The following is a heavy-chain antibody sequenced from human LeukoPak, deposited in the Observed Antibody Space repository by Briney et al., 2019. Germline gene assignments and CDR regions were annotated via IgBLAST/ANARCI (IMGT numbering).Heavy chain of an antibody. CDR2: ISSSGSTI. J-gene: IGHJ5*02. Sequence: GGSLRLSCAASGFTFSDYYMSWLRQAPGKGREWVSYISSSGSTIYYADSVKGRFTISRDNAKNSLHLQMNSLRAEDTAVYYCAREYYYDSSGYYRWGQGTLVTVSS. CDR3: AREYYYDSSGYYR. D-gene: IGHD3-22*01. V-gene: IGHV3-11*01. CDR1: GFTFSDYY.